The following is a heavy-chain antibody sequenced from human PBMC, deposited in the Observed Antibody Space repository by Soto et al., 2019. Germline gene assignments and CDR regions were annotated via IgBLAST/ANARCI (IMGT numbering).Heavy chain of an antibody. D-gene: IGHD4-17*01. V-gene: IGHV3-23*01. Sequence: GGSLSPSCAASGFTFSSYAMSWVRQAPGKGLEWGSAISGSGGSTYYADSVKGRFTISRDNSKNTLYLQMNSLRAEDTAVYYCAKDHTVTNFGYWGQGTLVTVSS. J-gene: IGHJ4*02. CDR3: AKDHTVTNFGY. CDR1: GFTFSSYA. CDR2: ISGSGGST.